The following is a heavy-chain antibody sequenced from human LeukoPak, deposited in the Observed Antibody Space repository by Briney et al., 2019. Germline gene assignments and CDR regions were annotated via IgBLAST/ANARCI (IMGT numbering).Heavy chain of an antibody. J-gene: IGHJ5*02. CDR2: INHSGST. CDR3: ATSRTYYYDSSGYYYGGNWFDP. Sequence: SETLSLTCAVYGGSFSGYYWSWIRQPPGKGLEWIGEINHSGSTNYNPSLKSRVTISVDTSKNQFSLKLSSVTAADTAAYYCATSRTYYYDSSGYYYGGNWFDPWGQGTLVTVSS. V-gene: IGHV4-34*01. D-gene: IGHD3-22*01. CDR1: GGSFSGYY.